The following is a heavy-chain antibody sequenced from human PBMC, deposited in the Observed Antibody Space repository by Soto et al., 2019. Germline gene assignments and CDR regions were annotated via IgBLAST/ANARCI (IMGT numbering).Heavy chain of an antibody. CDR1: GFTFDTYA. CDR3: AKTKAGAAGPNWFDP. D-gene: IGHD6-13*01. J-gene: IGHJ5*02. Sequence: PGGSLRLSCAASGFTFDTYAMSWVRQRPGKGLEWVSAISGSGGSTYYADSVKGRFTISRDNSKNTLYLQMNSLRAEDTAVYYCAKTKAGAAGPNWFDPWGQGTLVTVSA. CDR2: ISGSGGST. V-gene: IGHV3-23*01.